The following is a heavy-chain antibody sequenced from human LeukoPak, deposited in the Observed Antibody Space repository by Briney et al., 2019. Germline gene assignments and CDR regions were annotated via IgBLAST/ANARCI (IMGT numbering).Heavy chain of an antibody. V-gene: IGHV3-48*03. CDR1: GFTFSSYE. Sequence: GGSLRLSCAASGFTFSSYEMNWVRQAPGKGLEWVSYISSSGSTIYYADSVKGRFTISRDNAKNSLYLQMNSLRAEDTAVYYCARDLVTQIIDYWSQGTLVTVSS. D-gene: IGHD3-9*01. CDR3: ARDLVTQIIDY. CDR2: ISSSGSTI. J-gene: IGHJ4*02.